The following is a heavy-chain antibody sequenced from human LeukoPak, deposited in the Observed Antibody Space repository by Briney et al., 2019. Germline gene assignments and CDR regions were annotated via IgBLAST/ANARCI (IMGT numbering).Heavy chain of an antibody. D-gene: IGHD3-3*01. CDR2: ISSSGSTI. CDR1: GFTFSSYG. J-gene: IGHJ4*02. V-gene: IGHV3-48*03. CDR3: ASSYYDFWSGYSLSYYFDY. Sequence: GGSLRLSCAASGFTFSSYGMNWVRQAPGKGLEWVSYISSSGSTIYYADSVKGRFTISRDNAKNSLYLQMNSLRAEDTAVYYCASSYYDFWSGYSLSYYFDYWGQGTLVTVSS.